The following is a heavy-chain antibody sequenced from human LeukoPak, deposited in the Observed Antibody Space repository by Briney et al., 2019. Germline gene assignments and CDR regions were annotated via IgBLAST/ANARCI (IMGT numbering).Heavy chain of an antibody. CDR3: ARGGGGRYHYYYMDV. CDR2: IYHSGST. V-gene: IGHV4-4*02. J-gene: IGHJ6*03. D-gene: IGHD3-16*01. CDR1: GGSISSSNW. Sequence: SETLSLTCAVSGGSISSSNWWSWVRQPPGKGLEWIGEIYHSGSTNYNPSLKSRVTISVDTSKNQVSLKLSSVTAADTAVYYCARGGGGRYHYYYMDVWGKGTTVTVSS.